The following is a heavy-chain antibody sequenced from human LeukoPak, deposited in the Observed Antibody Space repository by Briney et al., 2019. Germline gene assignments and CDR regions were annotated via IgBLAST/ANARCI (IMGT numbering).Heavy chain of an antibody. CDR3: ARSYYHDSSGYYEDY. CDR1: GGSIRSYY. J-gene: IGHJ4*02. D-gene: IGHD3-22*01. V-gene: IGHV4-59*08. Sequence: PSETLSLTCTVSGGSIRSYYWSWIRQPPGKGLEWIGYIYYSGSTNYNPSLKSRVTVSVDTSKNQFSLKLSSVTAADTAVYYCARSYYHDSSGYYEDYWGQGTLVTVSS. CDR2: IYYSGST.